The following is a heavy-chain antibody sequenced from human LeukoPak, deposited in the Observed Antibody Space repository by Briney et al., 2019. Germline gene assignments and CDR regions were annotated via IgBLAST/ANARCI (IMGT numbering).Heavy chain of an antibody. V-gene: IGHV3-21*01. D-gene: IGHD2-2*02. CDR3: ARDTGYCSSTSCYIPKYFDY. CDR2: ISSSSSYI. CDR1: GFTFSSYS. J-gene: IGHJ4*02. Sequence: GGSLRLSCAASGFTFSSYSMNWVRQAPGKGLEWVSSISSSSSYIYYADSAKGRFTISRDNAKNSLYLQMNSLRAEDTAVYYCARDTGYCSSTSCYIPKYFDYWGQGTLVTVSS.